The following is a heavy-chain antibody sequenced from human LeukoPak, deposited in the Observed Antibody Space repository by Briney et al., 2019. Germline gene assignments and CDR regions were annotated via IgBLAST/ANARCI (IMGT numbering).Heavy chain of an antibody. Sequence: PGRSLRLSRAASGFTFSSFGMHWVRQAPGKGLEWVTVTSYDGNEKYCADSVKGRFTISRDNSKNTVYLQMNSLRAEDTAVYYCATGGTRAATGRMGFWGQGTLVTVSS. CDR3: ATGGTRAATGRMGF. J-gene: IGHJ4*02. D-gene: IGHD6-25*01. CDR2: TSYDGNEK. V-gene: IGHV3-30*03. CDR1: GFTFSSFG.